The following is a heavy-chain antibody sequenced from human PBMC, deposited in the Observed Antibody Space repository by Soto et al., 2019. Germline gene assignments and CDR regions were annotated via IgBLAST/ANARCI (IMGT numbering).Heavy chain of an antibody. Sequence: GGSLRLSCAVSGFIFSNFEMNWVRQAPGKGLEWISYVSNSGTKSYADSVKGRFTISRDNTKDSLYLQMNSLRAEDTAVYYCARGDTSWYASFDYWGHGVLVTVSS. D-gene: IGHD6-13*01. V-gene: IGHV3-48*03. CDR1: GFIFSNFE. CDR2: VSNSGTK. CDR3: ARGDTSWYASFDY. J-gene: IGHJ4*01.